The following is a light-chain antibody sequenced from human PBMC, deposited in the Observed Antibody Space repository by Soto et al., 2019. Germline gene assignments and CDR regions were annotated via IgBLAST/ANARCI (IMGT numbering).Light chain of an antibody. CDR2: GAS. J-gene: IGKJ1*01. CDR1: LNVNSY. CDR3: QQYGSPPSWT. Sequence: EIVLTQSPATLSLSPVERATLSCRASLNVNSYLAWYQQKPGQAPRLLIYGASSRATGIPDRFSGSGSGTDFTLTISRLEPEDFAVYYCQQYGSPPSWTFGQGTKVDI. V-gene: IGKV3-20*01.